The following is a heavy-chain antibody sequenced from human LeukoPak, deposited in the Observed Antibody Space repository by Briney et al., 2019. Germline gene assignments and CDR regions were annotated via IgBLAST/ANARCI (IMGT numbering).Heavy chain of an antibody. CDR1: GFTFSSYA. V-gene: IGHV3-23*01. D-gene: IGHD3-22*01. CDR3: ARESSGYPLGAFDI. Sequence: GGSLRLSCAASGFTFSSYAMSWVRQAPGKGLEWISTISGSGGSTYYVDSVKGRFTISRDNSKNTLYLQMNSLRAEDTAVYYCARESSGYPLGAFDIWGQGTMVTVSS. J-gene: IGHJ3*02. CDR2: ISGSGGST.